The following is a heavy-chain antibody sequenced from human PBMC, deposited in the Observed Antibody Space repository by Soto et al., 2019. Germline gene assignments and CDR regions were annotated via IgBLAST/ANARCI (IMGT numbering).Heavy chain of an antibody. V-gene: IGHV3-21*01. CDR1: GFTFSSYS. Sequence: GGSLRLSCAASGFTFSSYSMNWVRQAPGKGLEWVSSISSSSSSYIYYADSVKGRFNISRDNAKNSLYLQMNSLRAEDTAVYYCARDGVVTIFGVVPYYMDVWGKGTTVTVSS. J-gene: IGHJ6*03. CDR2: ISSSSSSYI. CDR3: ARDGVVTIFGVVPYYMDV. D-gene: IGHD3-3*01.